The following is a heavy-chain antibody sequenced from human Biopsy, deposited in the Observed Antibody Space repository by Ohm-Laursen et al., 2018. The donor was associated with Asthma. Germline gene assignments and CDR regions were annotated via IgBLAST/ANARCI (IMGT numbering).Heavy chain of an antibody. Sequence: SLRLSCAASGFTFGGYAMSWARQAPGKGLEWVSTISPDGRSAHGPDSFRGRFTISRDNSRDTLYLQMRSLRADDTAVYYCAKGGTYTTDRYAYWGQGSLVTVSS. CDR1: GFTFGGYA. J-gene: IGHJ4*02. D-gene: IGHD1-26*01. CDR3: AKGGTYTTDRYAY. V-gene: IGHV3-23*01. CDR2: ISPDGRSA.